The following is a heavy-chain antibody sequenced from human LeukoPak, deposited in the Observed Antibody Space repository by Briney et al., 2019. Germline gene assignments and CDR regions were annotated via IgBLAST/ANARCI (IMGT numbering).Heavy chain of an antibody. V-gene: IGHV1-18*01. CDR3: AREYYYDSSGFSD. CDR1: GYTFTSYG. CDR2: ISAYNGNT. D-gene: IGHD3-22*01. Sequence: ASVKVSCKASGYTFTSYGITWARQAPGQGLEWMGWISAYNGNTNYAQKLQGRVTMTTDTSTSTAYMELRSLRSDDTAVYYCAREYYYDSSGFSDWGQGTLVTVSS. J-gene: IGHJ4*02.